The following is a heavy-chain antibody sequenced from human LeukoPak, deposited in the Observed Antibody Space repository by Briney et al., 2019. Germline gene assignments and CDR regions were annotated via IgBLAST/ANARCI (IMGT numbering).Heavy chain of an antibody. CDR2: IIPIFGTA. CDR3: ARDVATIYGWFDP. J-gene: IGHJ5*02. D-gene: IGHD5-24*01. CDR1: GYTFTGYY. Sequence: ASVKVSCKASGYTFTGYYMHWVRQAPGQGLEWMGGIIPIFGTANYAQKFQGRVTITADKSTSTAYMELSSLRSEDTAVYYCARDVATIYGWFDPWGQGTLVTVSS. V-gene: IGHV1-69*06.